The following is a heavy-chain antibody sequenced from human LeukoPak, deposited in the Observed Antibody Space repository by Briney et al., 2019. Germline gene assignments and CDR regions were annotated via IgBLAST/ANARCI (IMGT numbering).Heavy chain of an antibody. J-gene: IGHJ3*02. D-gene: IGHD2-21*02. CDR2: IIPILGIA. CDR3: AGQIVVVTAYDAFDI. Sequence: ASVKVSCKASGYTFISYGISWVRQAPGQGLECMGRIIPILGIANYAQKFQGRVTITADKSTSTAYMELSSLRSEDTAVYYCAGQIVVVTAYDAFDIWGQGTMVTVSS. V-gene: IGHV1-69*04. CDR1: GYTFISYG.